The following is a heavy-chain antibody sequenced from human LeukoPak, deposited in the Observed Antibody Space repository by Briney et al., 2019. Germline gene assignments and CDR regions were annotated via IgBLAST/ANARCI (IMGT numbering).Heavy chain of an antibody. V-gene: IGHV1-2*02. CDR2: ITPNSGGT. D-gene: IGHD2-2*01. CDR1: GYTFTSYG. Sequence: SVKVSCKASGYTFTSYGISWVRQAPGQGLEGMGWITPNSGGTNYAQKFQGRVTMTRDTSISTAYMELSRLRSDDTAVYYCARGPDVVVPAANWFDPWGQGTLVTVSS. J-gene: IGHJ5*02. CDR3: ARGPDVVVPAANWFDP.